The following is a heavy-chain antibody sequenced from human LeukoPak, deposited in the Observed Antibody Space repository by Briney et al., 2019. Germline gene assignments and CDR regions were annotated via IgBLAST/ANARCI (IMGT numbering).Heavy chain of an antibody. CDR2: IYYSGST. Sequence: SETLSLTCTVSGGSISSSSYYWGWIRQPPGKGLEWIGSIYYSGSTYYNPSLKSRVTVSLDTSKNQFSLNLISVTAADTAVYYCARSPQGTATTANWLDPWGQGTLVTVSS. CDR3: ARSPQGTATTANWLDP. J-gene: IGHJ5*02. D-gene: IGHD4-17*01. V-gene: IGHV4-39*07. CDR1: GGSISSSSYY.